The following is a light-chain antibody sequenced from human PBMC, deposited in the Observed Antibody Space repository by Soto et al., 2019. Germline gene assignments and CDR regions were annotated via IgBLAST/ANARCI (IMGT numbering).Light chain of an antibody. CDR2: DVS. CDR1: SSDVGGYNY. CDR3: SSYTSSSTYV. J-gene: IGLJ1*01. V-gene: IGLV2-14*01. Sequence: QSVLTQPASVSGSPGQSIAISCTGTSSDVGGYNYVSWYQQHPGKAPKLMVYDVSNQPSGVSNRFSGSKSGNTASLTISWLQAEDEADYYCSSYTSSSTYVFGTGTKVTVL.